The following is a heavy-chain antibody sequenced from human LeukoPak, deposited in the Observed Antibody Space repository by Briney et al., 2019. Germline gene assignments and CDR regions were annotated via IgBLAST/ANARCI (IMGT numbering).Heavy chain of an antibody. D-gene: IGHD7-27*01. J-gene: IGHJ4*02. CDR2: ISGSGGST. V-gene: IGHV3-23*01. CDR1: GFNFSSYA. CDR3: AKLTGDGGYFDY. Sequence: GGSLRLSCAASGFNFSSYAMSWVRQAPGKGLEWVSAISGSGGSTYYADSVKGRFTISRDNSKNTLYLQMNSLRAEDTAVYYCAKLTGDGGYFDYWGQGTLVTVSS.